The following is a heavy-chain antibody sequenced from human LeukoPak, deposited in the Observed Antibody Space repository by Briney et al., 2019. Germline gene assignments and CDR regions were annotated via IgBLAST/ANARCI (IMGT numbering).Heavy chain of an antibody. CDR1: GFTFSNAW. V-gene: IGHV3-15*01. CDR3: TTSGSSYAYPYFDS. CDR2: IKSKTNGGTT. D-gene: IGHD5-18*01. J-gene: IGHJ4*02. Sequence: PGGALRLSCAASGFTFSNAWMSSGRQGPGEGREWVGRIKSKTNGGTTEYAAPVKGRFTISRDESKNTLHLQMNSPKTEDTAVYYFTTSGSSYAYPYFDSWGQGTLVTVSS.